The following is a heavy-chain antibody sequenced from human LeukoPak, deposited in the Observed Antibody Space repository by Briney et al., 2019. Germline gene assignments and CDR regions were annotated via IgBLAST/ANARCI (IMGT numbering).Heavy chain of an antibody. Sequence: KPSETLSLTCTVSGGSISSYYWSWIRQPPGKGLEWIGYIYYSGSTNYNPSLKSRVTISVDTSKNQFSLKLSPETAADTAVYYCARPKYSSGLNAFDIWGQGTMVTVSS. CDR1: GGSISSYY. CDR2: IYYSGST. V-gene: IGHV4-59*01. D-gene: IGHD6-19*01. J-gene: IGHJ3*02. CDR3: ARPKYSSGLNAFDI.